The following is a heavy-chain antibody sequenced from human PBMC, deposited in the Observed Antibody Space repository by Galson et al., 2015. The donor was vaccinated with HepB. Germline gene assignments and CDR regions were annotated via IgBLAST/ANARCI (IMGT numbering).Heavy chain of an antibody. V-gene: IGHV1-18*01. CDR1: GYTFTSYG. CDR2: ISAYNGNT. D-gene: IGHD3-22*01. Sequence: SVKVSCKASGYTFTSYGISWVRQAPGQGLEWMGWISAYNGNTNYAQKLQGRVTMTTDTSTSTAYMELRSLRSDDTAVYYCARSSGDSSGYYSARGMDVWGQGTTVTVSS. J-gene: IGHJ6*02. CDR3: ARSSGDSSGYYSARGMDV.